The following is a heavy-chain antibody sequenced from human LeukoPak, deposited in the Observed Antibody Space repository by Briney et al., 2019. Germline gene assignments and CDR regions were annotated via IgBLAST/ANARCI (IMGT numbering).Heavy chain of an antibody. CDR3: ARGDYYSTPFDY. J-gene: IGHJ4*02. V-gene: IGHV4-30-2*02. CDR2: IYHSGST. Sequence: SETLSLTCAVSGGSISSGGYSWSWIRQPPGKGLEWIGYIYHSGSTYYNPSLKSRVTISVDTSKNQFSLKLNSVTAADTAVYYCARGDYYSTPFDYWGQGTLVTVSS. D-gene: IGHD3-10*01. CDR1: GGSISSGGYS.